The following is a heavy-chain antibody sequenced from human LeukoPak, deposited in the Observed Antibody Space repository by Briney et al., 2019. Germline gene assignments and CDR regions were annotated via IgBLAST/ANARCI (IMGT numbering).Heavy chain of an antibody. CDR3: AREISGSGSYYNSYYYMDV. D-gene: IGHD3-10*01. CDR1: GGTFNSYA. J-gene: IGHJ6*03. V-gene: IGHV1-69*05. CDR2: IIPIFGTA. Sequence: SVKVSCKASGGTFNSYAISWVRQAPGQGLEWMGRIIPIFGTANYAQKFQGRVTIITDESTSTAYMESSSLRSEDTAVYYCAREISGSGSYYNSYYYMDVWGKGTTVTVSS.